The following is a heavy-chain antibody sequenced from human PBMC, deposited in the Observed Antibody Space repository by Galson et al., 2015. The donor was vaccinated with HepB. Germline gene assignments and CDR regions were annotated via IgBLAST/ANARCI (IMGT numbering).Heavy chain of an antibody. Sequence: SLRLSCAASGFTFSSYGMHWVRQAPGKGLEWVAFIRYDGSNKYYADSVKGRFTISRDNSKNTLYLQMNSLRAEDTAVYYCAKDRGPNYYGSERNYYYYGMDVWGQGTTVTVSS. D-gene: IGHD3-10*01. CDR3: AKDRGPNYYGSERNYYYYGMDV. CDR1: GFTFSSYG. J-gene: IGHJ6*02. CDR2: IRYDGSNK. V-gene: IGHV3-30*02.